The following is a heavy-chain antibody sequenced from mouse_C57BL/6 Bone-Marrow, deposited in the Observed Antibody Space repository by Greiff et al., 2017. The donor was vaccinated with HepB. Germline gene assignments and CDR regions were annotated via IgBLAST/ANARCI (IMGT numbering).Heavy chain of an antibody. Sequence: VQLQQPGAELVRPGSSVKLSCKASGYTFTSYWMHWVKQRPIQGLEWIGNIDPSDSETHYNQKFKDKATLTVDKSSSTAYMQLSSMTSDDSAVYYCARWGLLRPYFDYWGQGTTLTVSS. V-gene: IGHV1-52*01. D-gene: IGHD2-3*01. J-gene: IGHJ2*01. CDR2: IDPSDSET. CDR3: ARWGLLRPYFDY. CDR1: GYTFTSYW.